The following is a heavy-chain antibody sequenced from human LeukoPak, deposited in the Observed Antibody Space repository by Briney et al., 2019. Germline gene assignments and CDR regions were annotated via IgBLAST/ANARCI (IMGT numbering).Heavy chain of an antibody. D-gene: IGHD2-2*02. CDR1: GFTFSSYA. CDR2: ISYDGSNK. Sequence: GGSLRLSCAASGFTFSSYAMHWVRQAPGKGLEWVAVISYDGSNKYYADSVKGRFTISRANSKNTLYLQMNSLRAEDTAFYYCARELLVPPAIAGGFYYCGQGTLVTVSS. V-gene: IGHV3-30-3*01. J-gene: IGHJ4*02. CDR3: ARELLVPPAIAGGFYY.